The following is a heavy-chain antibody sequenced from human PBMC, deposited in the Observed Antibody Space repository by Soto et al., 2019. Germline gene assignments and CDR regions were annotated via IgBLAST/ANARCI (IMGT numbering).Heavy chain of an antibody. Sequence: QVQLQESGPGLVKPSQTLSLTCTVSGGSISSGDYYWSWIRQPPGKGLEWIGYIYYSGSTYYNPSRRSRVTISVDTSKDQFSLKLSSVAAADTAVYYCARAQGSGFLVSWGQGALVTVSS. V-gene: IGHV4-30-4*01. CDR1: GGSISSGDYY. J-gene: IGHJ4*02. D-gene: IGHD3-10*01. CDR2: IYYSGST. CDR3: ARAQGSGFLVS.